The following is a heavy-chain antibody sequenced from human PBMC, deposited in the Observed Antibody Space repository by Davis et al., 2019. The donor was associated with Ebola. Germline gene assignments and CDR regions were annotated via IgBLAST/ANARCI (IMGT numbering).Heavy chain of an antibody. D-gene: IGHD3-3*01. J-gene: IGHJ3*02. CDR2: ISSSSSYI. V-gene: IGHV3-21*01. CDR3: ARAETEYYDFWSGYPRIDAFDI. Sequence: GGSLRLSCAASGFTVSSYSMNWVRQAPGKGLEWVSSISSSSSYIYYADSVKGRFTISRDNAKNSLYLQMNSLRAEDTAVYYCARAETEYYDFWSGYPRIDAFDIWGQGTMVTVSS. CDR1: GFTVSSYS.